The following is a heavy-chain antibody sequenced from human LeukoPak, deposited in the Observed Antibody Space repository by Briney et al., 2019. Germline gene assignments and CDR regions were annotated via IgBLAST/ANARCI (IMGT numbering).Heavy chain of an antibody. CDR3: ARDQGSYDAFDI. J-gene: IGHJ3*02. V-gene: IGHV4-30-2*01. CDR2: IYHGGST. CDR1: GGSISSANYY. Sequence: PSQTLSLTCTVSGGSISSANYYWSWIRQPPGKGLEWIGYIYHGGSTYYTPSLRSRVTISVDRSKKQISLRLSSVTAADTAVYYCARDQGSYDAFDIWGQGTMVTVSS.